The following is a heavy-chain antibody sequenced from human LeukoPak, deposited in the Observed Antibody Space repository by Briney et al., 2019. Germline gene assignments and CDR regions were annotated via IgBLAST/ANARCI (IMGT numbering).Heavy chain of an antibody. V-gene: IGHV1-69*13. CDR2: IIPIFGTA. CDR1: GGTFSRHT. Sequence: GASVKVSCKASGGTFSRHTISWVRQSPGQGLEWMGGIIPIFGTANYAQKFQGRVTITADESTSTAYMELSSLRSEDTAVYYCARDHPHPYYYDSSGYPPYFDYWGQGTLVTVSS. J-gene: IGHJ4*02. CDR3: ARDHPHPYYYDSSGYPPYFDY. D-gene: IGHD3-22*01.